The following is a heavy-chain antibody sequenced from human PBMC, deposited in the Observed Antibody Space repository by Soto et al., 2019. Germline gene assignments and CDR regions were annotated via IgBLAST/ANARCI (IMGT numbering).Heavy chain of an antibody. CDR2: IIPIFGTA. CDR1: GYTFTGYY. J-gene: IGHJ6*02. Sequence: ASVKVSCKASGYTFTGYYMHWVRQAPGQGLEWMGGIIPIFGTANYAQKFQGRVTITADESTSTAYMELSSLRSEDTAVYYCASGRGEDWGQGTTVTVSS. V-gene: IGHV1-69*13. CDR3: ASGRGED.